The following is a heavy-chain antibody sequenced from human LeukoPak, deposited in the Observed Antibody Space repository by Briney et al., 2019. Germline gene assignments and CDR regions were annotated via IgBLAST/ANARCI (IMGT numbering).Heavy chain of an antibody. J-gene: IGHJ6*03. CDR3: ARHSSGWVYYYYYYMDV. CDR2: IDSNSNFM. Sequence: GGSLRLSCAASGFTFGLYSMTWVRQAPGKGLEWVSLIDSNSNFMNYADSVKGRFTISRDNAKKSLYLQMNSLRAEDTAVYYCARHSSGWVYYYYYYMDVWGKGTTVTISS. V-gene: IGHV3-21*01. D-gene: IGHD6-19*01. CDR1: GFTFGLYS.